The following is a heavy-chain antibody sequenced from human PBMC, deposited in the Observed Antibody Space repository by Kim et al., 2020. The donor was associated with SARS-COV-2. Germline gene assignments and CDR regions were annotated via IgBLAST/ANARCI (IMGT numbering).Heavy chain of an antibody. CDR2: ISYDGNNK. CDR3: AKRRSPDFGMDV. CDR1: GFTFSNYG. Sequence: GGSLRLSCAASGFTFSNYGMHWVRQAPGKGLEWVAEISYDGNNKYYTDSVEGRFTISRDNSKNTLYLQMNSLRVEDTAVFYCAKRRSPDFGMDVWGQGTTVTVSS. J-gene: IGHJ6*02. V-gene: IGHV3-30*18.